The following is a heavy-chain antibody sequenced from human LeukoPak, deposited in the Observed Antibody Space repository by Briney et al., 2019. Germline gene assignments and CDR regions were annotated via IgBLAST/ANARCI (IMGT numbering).Heavy chain of an antibody. Sequence: PGGSLRLSCAGSGFTFSSYSMNWVRQAPGKGLEGVSSISSSSSYIYYADSVKGRFTISRDNAKTSLYLQMNSLRAEDTAVYYCASATLGGGWMAFSGLPDYWGQGTLVTVSS. CDR1: GFTFSSYS. D-gene: IGHD3-16*01. CDR3: ASATLGGGWMAFSGLPDY. J-gene: IGHJ4*02. V-gene: IGHV3-21*01. CDR2: ISSSSSYI.